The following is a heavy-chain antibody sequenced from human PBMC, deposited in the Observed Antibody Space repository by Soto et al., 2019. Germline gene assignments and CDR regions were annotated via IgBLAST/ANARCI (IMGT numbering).Heavy chain of an antibody. CDR3: ARRSSGWYFDY. CDR2: ISGSGGST. Sequence: EVQLLESGGGLVQPGGSLRLSCAASGFTFSSYAMSWVRQAPGKGMEWVSAISGSGGSTYYADSVKGRFTSSRDNSKNTLYLQMNRLRAEDTAVYYCARRSSGWYFDYWGQGTLVTVSS. J-gene: IGHJ4*02. D-gene: IGHD6-19*01. V-gene: IGHV3-23*01. CDR1: GFTFSSYA.